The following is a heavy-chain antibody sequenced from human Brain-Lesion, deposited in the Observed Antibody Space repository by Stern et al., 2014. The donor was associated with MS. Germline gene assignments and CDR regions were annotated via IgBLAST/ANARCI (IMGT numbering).Heavy chain of an antibody. D-gene: IGHD1-26*01. CDR3: ARHDSVPRPSQLYSARDRGPGYFDY. V-gene: IGHV4-39*01. J-gene: IGHJ4*02. CDR2: IFFSGFT. CDR1: GGSISSSTYY. Sequence: QVQLQQSGPGLVKPSETLSLTCTVSGGSISSSTYYWAWIRQPPGKGLEWIGNIFFSGFTYYNPSLKIRVTISLDMSKNQFSLKLSSVTAADTAIYYCARHDSVPRPSQLYSARDRGPGYFDYWGQGTLVTVSS.